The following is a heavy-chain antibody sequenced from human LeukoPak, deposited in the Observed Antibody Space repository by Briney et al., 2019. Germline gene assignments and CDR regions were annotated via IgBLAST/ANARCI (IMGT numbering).Heavy chain of an antibody. Sequence: ASVKVSCKASGYTFTSYDINWVRQATGQGLEWMGWMNPNSGNTGYAQKFQGRVTMTRNTSISTAYMELSSLRSEDTAVYYCARKIAYGDYGGDAFDIWGQGTMVTVSS. J-gene: IGHJ3*02. CDR1: GYTFTSYD. CDR2: MNPNSGNT. V-gene: IGHV1-8*01. D-gene: IGHD4-17*01. CDR3: ARKIAYGDYGGDAFDI.